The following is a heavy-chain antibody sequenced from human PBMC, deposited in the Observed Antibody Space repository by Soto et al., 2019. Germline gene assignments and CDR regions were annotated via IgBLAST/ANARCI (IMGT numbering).Heavy chain of an antibody. Sequence: ASVKVSCKASGYTFTSYGISWVRQAPGQGLEWMGWISAYNGNTNYAQKLQGRVTMTTDTSTSTAYMELRSLRSDDTAVYYCARDQDDFWSGYYTAPSDYWGQGTLVTAPQ. V-gene: IGHV1-18*01. CDR1: GYTFTSYG. D-gene: IGHD3-3*01. J-gene: IGHJ4*02. CDR3: ARDQDDFWSGYYTAPSDY. CDR2: ISAYNGNT.